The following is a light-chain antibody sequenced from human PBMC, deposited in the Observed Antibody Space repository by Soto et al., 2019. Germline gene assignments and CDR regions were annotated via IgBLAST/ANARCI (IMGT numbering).Light chain of an antibody. CDR2: AAS. V-gene: IGKV1-9*01. Sequence: IQLTQSPSSLSASVGDRVTITCRASQGISSYLAWYQQKPGKAPKLLIYAASTLQSGVPSRFSGSGSGTDFTLTISSLQPEDFATYYCQQLNGFPLFTFGPGTKVDIK. CDR3: QQLNGFPLFT. J-gene: IGKJ3*01. CDR1: QGISSY.